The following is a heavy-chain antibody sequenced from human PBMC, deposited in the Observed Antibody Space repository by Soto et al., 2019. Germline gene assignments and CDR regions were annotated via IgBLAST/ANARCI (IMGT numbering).Heavy chain of an antibody. J-gene: IGHJ6*03. CDR3: ATLPTVTPSGYYYYYMDV. V-gene: IGHV3-48*01. CDR1: GFTFSSYS. CDR2: ISSSSSTI. Sequence: GGSLRLSCAASGFTFSSYSMNWVRQAPGKGLEWVSYISSSSSTIYYADSVKGRFTISRDNAKNSLYLQMNSLRAEDTAVYYCATLPTVTPSGYYYYYMDVWGKGTTVTVSS. D-gene: IGHD4-17*01.